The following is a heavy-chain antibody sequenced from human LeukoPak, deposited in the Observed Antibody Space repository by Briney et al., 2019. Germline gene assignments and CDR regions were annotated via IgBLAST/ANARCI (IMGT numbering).Heavy chain of an antibody. CDR1: GLTFSSDW. D-gene: IGHD6-19*01. Sequence: GGSLRLSCAGSGLTFSSDWMSWVRQAPRKGLEWVANIKQDGSEKYYVDSVKGRFTISRDNAKNSLYLQMNSLRAEDTAVYYCAREQWLVNWFDPWGQGTLVTVSS. V-gene: IGHV3-7*01. CDR2: IKQDGSEK. J-gene: IGHJ5*02. CDR3: AREQWLVNWFDP.